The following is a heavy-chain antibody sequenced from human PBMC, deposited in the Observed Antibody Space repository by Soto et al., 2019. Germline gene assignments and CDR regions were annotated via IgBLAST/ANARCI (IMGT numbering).Heavy chain of an antibody. CDR1: GFTFDDYA. D-gene: IGHD6-13*01. V-gene: IGHV3-9*01. J-gene: IGHJ6*03. CDR3: AKTYSSRLDYYYMDV. CDR2: ISWNSGSI. Sequence: PGGSLRLSCAASGFTFDDYAMHWVRQAPGKGLEWVSGISWNSGSIGYADSVKGRFTISRDNAKNSLYLQMNSLRAEDTALYYCAKTYSSRLDYYYMDVWGKGTTVTVSS.